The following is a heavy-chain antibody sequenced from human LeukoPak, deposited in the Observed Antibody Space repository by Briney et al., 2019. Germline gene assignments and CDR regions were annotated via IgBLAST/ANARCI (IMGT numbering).Heavy chain of an antibody. CDR3: ARAVTGTSLVDF. Sequence: SETLSLTCTISGGSIGGDHWSWIRQAPGEGLEWIGYISYTGSTSYNPSLRSRVTISLNTPENQFSLRLTSVTDADTAVYYCARAVTGTSLVDFWGQGTLVAVSS. D-gene: IGHD6-19*01. V-gene: IGHV4-59*08. CDR1: GGSIGGDH. J-gene: IGHJ4*02. CDR2: ISYTGST.